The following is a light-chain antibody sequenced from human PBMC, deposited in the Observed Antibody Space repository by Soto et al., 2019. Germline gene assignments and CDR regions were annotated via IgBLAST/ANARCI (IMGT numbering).Light chain of an antibody. Sequence: QSALTQPASVSGSPGQSITLSCTGTSSDIGGYDYVSWYQRHQGKAPKLIIYDVNNRPSGVSNRFSGSKSGNTASLTISGLQAEDEADYYCSSYASGSAHVVFGGGTKLTVL. CDR1: SSDIGGYDY. CDR3: SSYASGSAHVV. CDR2: DVN. V-gene: IGLV2-14*01. J-gene: IGLJ2*01.